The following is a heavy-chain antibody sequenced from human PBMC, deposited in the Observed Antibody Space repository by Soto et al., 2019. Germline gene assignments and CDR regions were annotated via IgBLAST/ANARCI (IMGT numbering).Heavy chain of an antibody. CDR1: GGSISAYY. CDR3: ARMITFGGGNFDY. V-gene: IGHV4-59*01. J-gene: IGHJ4*02. D-gene: IGHD3-16*01. Sequence: QLQESGPGLVKPSETLSLNCTVSGGSISAYYWSWVRQPPGKVLEWIGFVSYNGRTSYSPSLKSRVTISVDTPNRFSRNLNSLTAADTAVYYCARMITFGGGNFDYWGQGPQVAVSS. CDR2: VSYNGRT.